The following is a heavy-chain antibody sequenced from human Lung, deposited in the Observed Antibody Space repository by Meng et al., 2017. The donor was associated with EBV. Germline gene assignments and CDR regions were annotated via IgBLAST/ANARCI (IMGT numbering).Heavy chain of an antibody. Sequence: VVLVELVGGLVKSGGSLRLSCFAYGLTFIDYYMTWIRQAPGKGLEWLSYISSRGGYTDSADSVKGRFTISRDNAKNSVYLQMNSLRPDDTAVYYCARAHGLNDYWGLGTLVTVSS. CDR3: ARAHGLNDY. CDR2: ISSRGGYT. CDR1: GLTFIDYY. V-gene: IGHV3-11*05. J-gene: IGHJ4*02. D-gene: IGHD5-24*01.